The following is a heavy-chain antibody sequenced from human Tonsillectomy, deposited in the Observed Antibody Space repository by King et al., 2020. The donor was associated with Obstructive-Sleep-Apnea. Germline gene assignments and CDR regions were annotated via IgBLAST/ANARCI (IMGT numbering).Heavy chain of an antibody. CDR1: GFTFYSYS. D-gene: IGHD3-10*01. V-gene: IGHV3-48*04. CDR3: ARDISFPLVGGTYYHYGMDV. J-gene: IGHJ6*02. CDR2: ISSSSSYI. Sequence: QLVQSGGGLVQPGGSLRLSCAASGFTFYSYSMNWVRQAPGKGLEWVSYISSSSSYIYYADSVKGRFTISSDNAKYSLSLQMSSLRAEDTAVYYCARDISFPLVGGTYYHYGMDVWGQGTTVTVS.